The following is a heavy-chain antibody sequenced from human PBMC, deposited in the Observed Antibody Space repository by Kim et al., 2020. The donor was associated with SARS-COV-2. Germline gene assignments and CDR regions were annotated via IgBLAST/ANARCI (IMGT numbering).Heavy chain of an antibody. CDR1: GGSISSYY. V-gene: IGHV4-59*01. Sequence: SETLSLTCTVSGGSISSYYWSWIRQPPGKGLEWIGYIYYSGSTNYNPSLKSRVTISVDTSKNQFSLKLSSVTAADTAVYYCARGQTLLWFGELERMWFDPWGQGTLVTVSS. CDR2: IYYSGST. CDR3: ARGQTLLWFGELERMWFDP. J-gene: IGHJ5*02. D-gene: IGHD3-10*01.